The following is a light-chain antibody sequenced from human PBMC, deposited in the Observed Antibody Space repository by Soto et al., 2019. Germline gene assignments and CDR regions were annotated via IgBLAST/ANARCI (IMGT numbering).Light chain of an antibody. CDR1: SSDVGGYNY. J-gene: IGLJ1*01. CDR3: SSYPTSNNRQIV. V-gene: IGLV2-14*03. CDR2: DVS. Sequence: QSVLTQPASVSGSPGQSITISCTGTSSDVGGYNYVSWYQHHPGKAPKLMIYDVSNRPSGVSNRFSGSKPGNTASLTISGLQPEVEADYYCSSYPTSNNRQIVFGTGTKVTVL.